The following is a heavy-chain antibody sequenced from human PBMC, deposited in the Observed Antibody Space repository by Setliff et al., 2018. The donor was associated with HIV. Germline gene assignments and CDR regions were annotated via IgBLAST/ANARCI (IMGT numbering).Heavy chain of an antibody. V-gene: IGHV3-7*01. CDR3: AKCGGVTCYSASWYFDY. CDR2: IKQDGSEE. Sequence: GGSLRLSCAASGFTFSSYWMTWVRQAPGRGLEWVANIKQDGSEEYYVDSLKGRFTISRDNSKNTLYLQMNSLRAEDTAVYYCAKCGGVTCYSASWYFDYWGQGTLVTVSS. D-gene: IGHD2-15*01. CDR1: GFTFSSYW. J-gene: IGHJ4*02.